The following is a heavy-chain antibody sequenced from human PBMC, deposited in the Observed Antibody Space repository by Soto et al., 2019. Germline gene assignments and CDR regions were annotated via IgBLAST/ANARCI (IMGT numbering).Heavy chain of an antibody. J-gene: IGHJ5*02. CDR2: ISYDGSNK. Sequence: QVQLVESGGGVVQPGRSLRLSCAASGFTFSSYAMHWVRQAPGKGLEWVAVISYDGSNKYYADSVKGRFTISRDNSKNPLYLQMNSLRAEDTAVYYCAGGAGHNWFDPWGQGTLVTVSS. CDR1: GFTFSSYA. V-gene: IGHV3-30-3*01. D-gene: IGHD3-10*01. CDR3: AGGAGHNWFDP.